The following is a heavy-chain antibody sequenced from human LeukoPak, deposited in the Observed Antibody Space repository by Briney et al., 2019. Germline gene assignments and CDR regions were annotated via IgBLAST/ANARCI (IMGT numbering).Heavy chain of an antibody. CDR1: GFTFSSNS. CDR2: ISSTSSYM. D-gene: IGHD3-16*01. J-gene: IGHJ6*03. CDR3: ARAPLRGGYYYYYMDV. Sequence: GGSLRLSCAASGFTFSSNSMNWVRQAPGKGLEWVSSISSTSSYMYYAESLKDRFTISRDNAKNSLYLQMNSLRAEDTAVYYCARAPLRGGYYYYYMDVWGKGTTVTVSS. V-gene: IGHV3-21*01.